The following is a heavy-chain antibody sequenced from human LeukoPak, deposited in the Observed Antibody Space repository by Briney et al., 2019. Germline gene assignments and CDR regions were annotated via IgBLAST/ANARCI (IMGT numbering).Heavy chain of an antibody. CDR1: GGSISSYY. CDR3: ARAGTGSFDY. D-gene: IGHD1-14*01. V-gene: IGHV4-59*01. J-gene: IGHJ4*02. Sequence: SETLSLTYTVSGGSISSYYWSWIRQPPGKGLEWIGYIYYSGSTNYNPSLKSRVTISVDTSKNQFSLKLSSVTAADTAVYYCARAGTGSFDYWGQGTLVTVPS. CDR2: IYYSGST.